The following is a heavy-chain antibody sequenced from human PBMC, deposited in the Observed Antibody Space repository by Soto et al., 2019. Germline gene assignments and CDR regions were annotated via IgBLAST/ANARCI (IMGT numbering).Heavy chain of an antibody. CDR1: GGSISSGDHY. D-gene: IGHD3-22*01. CDR2: IFYTGST. CDR3: AREGEDKDGSSGYQGWFDP. J-gene: IGHJ5*02. V-gene: IGHV4-30-4*01. Sequence: QVQLQESGPGLVKPSQTLSLTCTVSGGSISSGDHYWSWIRQPPGKGLEWIGYIFYTGSTYYNPSLKSRVTISVDTSKNQFSVKLSSVTAADTAMYYCAREGEDKDGSSGYQGWFDPWGQGTLVTVSS.